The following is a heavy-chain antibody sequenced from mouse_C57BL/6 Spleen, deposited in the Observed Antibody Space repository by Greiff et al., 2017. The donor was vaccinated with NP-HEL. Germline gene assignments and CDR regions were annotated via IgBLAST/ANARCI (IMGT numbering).Heavy chain of an antibody. CDR1: GYTFTDYN. D-gene: IGHD1-1*01. Sequence: EVQLQQSGPELVKPGASVKMSCKASGYTFTDYNMHWVKQSHGKSLEWIGYINPNNGGTSYNQKFKGKATLTVNKSSSTAYMELRSLTSEDSAVYYCARSNYYYGSSYWFAYWGQGTLVTVSA. V-gene: IGHV1-22*01. J-gene: IGHJ3*01. CDR3: ARSNYYYGSSYWFAY. CDR2: INPNNGGT.